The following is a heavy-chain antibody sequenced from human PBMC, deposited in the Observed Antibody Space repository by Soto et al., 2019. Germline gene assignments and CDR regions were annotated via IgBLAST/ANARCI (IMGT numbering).Heavy chain of an antibody. CDR2: ISDDGSNI. CDR1: GFTFSRYP. Sequence: GSLRLSCAAYGFTFSRYPMHWVRQAPGKGLEWVAGISDDGSNIQYADSVKGRLTVSRDDSKSTLYLQMNNLGTEDTAEYFCAREEPHPAPLVFWGQGTLVTVS. J-gene: IGHJ4*02. V-gene: IGHV3-30-3*01. CDR3: AREEPHPAPLVF.